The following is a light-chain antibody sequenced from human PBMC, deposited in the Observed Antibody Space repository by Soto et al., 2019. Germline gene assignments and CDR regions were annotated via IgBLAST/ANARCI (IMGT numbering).Light chain of an antibody. V-gene: IGLV2-14*01. Sequence: QSALTQPASVSGSPGQSITISCTGTSSDVGGYNYVSWYQQHPGKAPKLMIYDVSNRPSGVSNRFSGSKPGNTASLTISGLQAEDEAHYYCSSYTSSSTPPGVFGGGTKVTVL. J-gene: IGLJ2*01. CDR2: DVS. CDR3: SSYTSSSTPPGV. CDR1: SSDVGGYNY.